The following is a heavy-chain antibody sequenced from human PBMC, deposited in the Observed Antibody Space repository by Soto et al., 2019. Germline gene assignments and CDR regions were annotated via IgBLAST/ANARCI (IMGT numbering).Heavy chain of an antibody. J-gene: IGHJ5*02. CDR1: GFPLSNIKMG. CDR2: IFSNDRK. D-gene: IGHD1-26*01. V-gene: IGHV2-26*01. CDR3: ARIQMGSGSYSTWFDP. Sequence: QVTLTGSGPVLVKPTETLTLTCTVSGFPLSNIKMGVSWIRQPPGKALEWLAYIFSNDRKSYSSSLKTRLTISKDTSKSQVVLTLTNMDPVDTATYYCARIQMGSGSYSTWFDPWGQGTLVTVSS.